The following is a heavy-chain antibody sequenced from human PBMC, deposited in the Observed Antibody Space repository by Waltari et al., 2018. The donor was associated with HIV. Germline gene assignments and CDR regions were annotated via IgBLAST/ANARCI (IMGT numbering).Heavy chain of an antibody. CDR3: VRGNVPPIMRFAFDI. V-gene: IGHV4-34*01. J-gene: IGHJ3*02. D-gene: IGHD3-16*01. Sequence: QVQLQQWGAGLLKPSETLSLTCAVYGGSFSGYYWSWIRQPPGKGLEWIGEINHSGSTNYNPSLKSRVTISVDTYKNQFSLKLSSVTAADTAVYYCVRGNVPPIMRFAFDIWGQGTMVTVSS. CDR2: INHSGST. CDR1: GGSFSGYY.